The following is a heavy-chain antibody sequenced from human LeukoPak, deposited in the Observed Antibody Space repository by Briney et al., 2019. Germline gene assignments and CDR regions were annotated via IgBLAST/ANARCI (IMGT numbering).Heavy chain of an antibody. CDR1: GYTFSSYG. Sequence: GASVKVSCKASGYTFSSYGITWVRQAPGQGLEWMGWISGYNDNTNYAQKLQGRVTMTTDTSTSTAYMELRSLRSDDAAVYYCARGGSGSVSAFDIWGQGTMVTVSS. D-gene: IGHD3-10*01. V-gene: IGHV1-18*01. CDR2: ISGYNDNT. CDR3: ARGGSGSVSAFDI. J-gene: IGHJ3*02.